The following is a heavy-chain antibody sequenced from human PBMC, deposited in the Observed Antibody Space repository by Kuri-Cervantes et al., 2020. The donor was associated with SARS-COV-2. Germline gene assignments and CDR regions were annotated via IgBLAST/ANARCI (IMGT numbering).Heavy chain of an antibody. CDR2: ISSSSSYI. CDR1: GFTFSDYY. D-gene: IGHD5-18*01. J-gene: IGHJ4*02. V-gene: IGHV3-21*01. CDR3: ARDKGLGYPFDY. Sequence: GESLKISCAASGFTFSDYYMNWVRQAPGKGLEWVSSISSSSSYIYYADSVKGRFTISRDNAKNSLYLQMNSLRAEDTAVYYCARDKGLGYPFDYWGQGTLVTVSS.